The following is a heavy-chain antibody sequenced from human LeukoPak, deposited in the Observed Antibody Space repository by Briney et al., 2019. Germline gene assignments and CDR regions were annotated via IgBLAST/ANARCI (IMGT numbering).Heavy chain of an antibody. V-gene: IGHV3-23*01. CDR1: EFTFNNYA. CDR3: AKDRALGSREFDS. J-gene: IGHJ4*02. D-gene: IGHD3-16*01. Sequence: GGSLRLSCAASEFTFNNYAMTWVRQAPGKGLEWVSSISGSGDSTYYADSVKGRFTISRDNSRNTLFLQMNCLRAEDTAVYYCAKDRALGSREFDSWGQGILVTVSS. CDR2: ISGSGDST.